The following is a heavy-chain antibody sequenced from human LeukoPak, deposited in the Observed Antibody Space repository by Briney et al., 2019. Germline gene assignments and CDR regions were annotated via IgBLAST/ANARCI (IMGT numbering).Heavy chain of an antibody. CDR3: ARAPLNGIDFDY. Sequence: ASVKVSCKTSGYTFTDYYIHWVRQAPGQRLEWMGWISPNTGGTKYAQKFQGRVSMTRDTSISTAYMELARLTSDDAAVYYCARAPLNGIDFDYWGQGTLVTVSP. D-gene: IGHD1-1*01. V-gene: IGHV1-2*02. CDR2: ISPNTGGT. J-gene: IGHJ4*02. CDR1: GYTFTDYY.